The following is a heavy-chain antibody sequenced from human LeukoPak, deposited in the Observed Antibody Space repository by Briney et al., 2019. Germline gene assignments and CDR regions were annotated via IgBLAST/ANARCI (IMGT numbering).Heavy chain of an antibody. D-gene: IGHD3-16*01. Sequence: GGSLRLSCAASGFTFSSYSMNWVRQAPGKGLEWVSSISSSSSYIYYADSVKGRFTISRDNAKNSLYLQMNSLRAEDTAVYYCARNQGHEPAEFGYWGQGTLVTVSS. V-gene: IGHV3-21*04. CDR3: ARNQGHEPAEFGY. CDR2: ISSSSSYI. J-gene: IGHJ4*02. CDR1: GFTFSSYS.